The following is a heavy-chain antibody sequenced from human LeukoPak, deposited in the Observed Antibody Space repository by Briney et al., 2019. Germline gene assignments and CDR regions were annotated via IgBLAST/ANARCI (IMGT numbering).Heavy chain of an antibody. Sequence: ASVKVSCKASGYTFTGYYMHWVRQAPGQGLEWMGWINPNSGGTNYAQKLQGRVTMTTDTSTSTAYMELRSLRSDDTAVYYCARDAPGIAAAGPGPYYYYYGMDVWGQGTTVTVSS. CDR1: GYTFTGYY. J-gene: IGHJ6*02. V-gene: IGHV1-2*02. CDR3: ARDAPGIAAAGPGPYYYYYGMDV. D-gene: IGHD6-13*01. CDR2: INPNSGGT.